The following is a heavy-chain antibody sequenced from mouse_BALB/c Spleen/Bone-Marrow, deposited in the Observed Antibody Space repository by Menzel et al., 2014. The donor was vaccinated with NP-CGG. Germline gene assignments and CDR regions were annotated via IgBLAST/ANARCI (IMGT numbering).Heavy chain of an antibody. J-gene: IGHJ1*01. CDR2: INPYNGVS. CDR3: GRGGTVVTKGSAYWYFDL. CDR1: GYSFSGYF. D-gene: IGHD1-1*01. Sequence: VQLQQSGPDLVKPGASVKISCKASGYSFSGYFMNWVKQSHGKSLEWIGRINPYNGVSFYNQKFKDKATLTVDKSSTTAHMDLLSLTSEDSAVYYCGRGGTVVTKGSAYWYFDLWGAGTTVTVSS. V-gene: IGHV1-37*01.